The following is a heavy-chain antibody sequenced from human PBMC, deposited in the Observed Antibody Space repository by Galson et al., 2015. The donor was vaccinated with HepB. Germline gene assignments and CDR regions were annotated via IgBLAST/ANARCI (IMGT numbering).Heavy chain of an antibody. CDR3: ARDTYYGVIIAHDAFDF. CDR2: ISAYDRDT. V-gene: IGHV1-18*01. J-gene: IGHJ3*01. CDR1: GYTFSSYS. D-gene: IGHD3-10*01. Sequence: SVKVSCKASGYTFSSYSITWVRQAPGQGLEWMGWISAYDRDTEYAQNFQGRVTLTADTSTTTAYMELRSLRSDDTAVYYCARDTYYGVIIAHDAFDFWGQGTMVTVSS.